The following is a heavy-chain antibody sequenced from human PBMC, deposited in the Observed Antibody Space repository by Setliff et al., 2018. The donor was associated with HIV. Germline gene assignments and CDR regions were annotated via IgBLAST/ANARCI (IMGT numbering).Heavy chain of an antibody. CDR1: GYSISSGYY. CDR3: ARQYADPESGILDAFDI. D-gene: IGHD1-26*01. J-gene: IGHJ3*02. CDR2: IYHSGST. V-gene: IGHV4-38-2*01. Sequence: SETLSLTCAVSGYSISSGYYWGWIRQPPGKGLEWIGSIYHSGSTSYNPSLKSRVTISLDTSKNQSSLRLSSVTAADTAVYYCARQYADPESGILDAFDIWGQGTMVTVSS.